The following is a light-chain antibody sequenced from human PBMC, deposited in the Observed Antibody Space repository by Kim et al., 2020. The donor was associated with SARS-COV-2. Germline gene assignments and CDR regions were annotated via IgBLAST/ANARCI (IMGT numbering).Light chain of an antibody. CDR1: QVISRW. V-gene: IGKV1-12*01. CDR3: QQADNFPLT. Sequence: DIQMTQSPSSVSASVGDRVTITCRASQVISRWIAWYQQKPGRVPKLLIFAASSLQSGVPSRFSGSGSGTGFTLTISSLQPEDFATYYCQQADNFPLTFGGGTKVDIK. CDR2: AAS. J-gene: IGKJ4*01.